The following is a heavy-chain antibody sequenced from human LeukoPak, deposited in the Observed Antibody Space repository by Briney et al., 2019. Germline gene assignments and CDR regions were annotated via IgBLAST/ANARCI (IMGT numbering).Heavy chain of an antibody. CDR3: APQQLPYYYGMDV. D-gene: IGHD6-13*01. CDR2: IKQDGSEK. CDR1: GFTFSDYY. V-gene: IGHV3-7*01. Sequence: GGSLRLSCAASGFTFSDYYMSWIRQAPGKGLEWVANIKQDGSEKYYVDSVKGRFTISRDNAKNSLYLQMNSLRAEDTAVYYCAPQQLPYYYGMDVWGQGTTVTVSS. J-gene: IGHJ6*02.